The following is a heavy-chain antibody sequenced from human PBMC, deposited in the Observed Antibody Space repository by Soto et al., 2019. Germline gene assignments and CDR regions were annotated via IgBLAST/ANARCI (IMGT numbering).Heavy chain of an antibody. V-gene: IGHV3-30*18. CDR1: GFTFSFYG. D-gene: IGHD2-2*02. CDR3: AKVYWGGYCTSPSCYTLDY. CDR2: ILYDGNNK. J-gene: IGHJ4*02. Sequence: QVQLVESGGGVVQPGRSLRLPCAASGFTFSFYGMHWVRQAPGKGLEWVALILYDGNNKFYADSVKGRFTISRDNSMNTLYLQMNSLRADDTAVYYCAKVYWGGYCTSPSCYTLDYWGQGALVTVSS.